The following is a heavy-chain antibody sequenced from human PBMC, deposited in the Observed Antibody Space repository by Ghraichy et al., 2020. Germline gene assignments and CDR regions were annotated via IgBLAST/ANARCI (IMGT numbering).Heavy chain of an antibody. CDR3: ARVAIESIAVAGGWDDY. J-gene: IGHJ4*02. V-gene: IGHV3-21*01. CDR2: ISSSSSYI. Sequence: GESLNISCAASGFTFSSYSMNWVRQAPGKGLEWVSSISSSSSYIYYADSVKGRFTISRDNAKNSLYLQMNSLRAEDTAVYYCARVAIESIAVAGGWDDYWGQGTLVTVSS. D-gene: IGHD6-19*01. CDR1: GFTFSSYS.